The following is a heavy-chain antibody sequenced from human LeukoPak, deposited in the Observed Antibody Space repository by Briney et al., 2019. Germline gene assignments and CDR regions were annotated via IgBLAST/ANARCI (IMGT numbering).Heavy chain of an antibody. V-gene: IGHV4-59*01. CDR1: GGSISSYY. Sequence: SETLSLTCTVSGGSISSYYWSWIRQPPGKGLEWIGYIYYSGSTNYNPSLKSRVTISVDTSKNQFSLKLSSVTAADTAVYYCARGPEWEPLSYWGQGTLVTVSS. CDR2: IYYSGST. CDR3: ARGPEWEPLSY. D-gene: IGHD1-26*01. J-gene: IGHJ4*02.